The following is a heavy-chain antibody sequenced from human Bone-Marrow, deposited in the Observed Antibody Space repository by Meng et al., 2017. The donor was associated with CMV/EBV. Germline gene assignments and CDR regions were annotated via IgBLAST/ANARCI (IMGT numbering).Heavy chain of an antibody. CDR2: INPTTGGT. CDR3: ARDNNWGPDY. Sequence: ASVKVSCKASGYTFTAHYMHWVRQAPGQGLEWMGWINPTTGGTNLPQKFQGRVTMTRDTSINTGYMELTRLTSDDTAVYYCARDNNWGPDYWGQGTLVTVSS. D-gene: IGHD7-27*01. J-gene: IGHJ4*02. V-gene: IGHV1-2*02. CDR1: GYTFTAHY.